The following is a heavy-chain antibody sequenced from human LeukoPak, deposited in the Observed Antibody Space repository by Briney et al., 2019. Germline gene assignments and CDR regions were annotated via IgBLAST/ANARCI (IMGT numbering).Heavy chain of an antibody. J-gene: IGHJ6*04. CDR3: TTVSSWYGGDYYYGMDV. V-gene: IGHV3-15*01. CDR1: GFTFSNAW. Sequence: GGSLRLSCAASGFTFSNAWMSWVRQAPGKGLEWDGRIKSKTDGGTTDYAAPVKGRFTISRGDSKNTLYLQMNSLKTEDTAVYYCTTVSSWYGGDYYYGMDVWGKGTTVTVSS. D-gene: IGHD6-13*01. CDR2: IKSKTDGGTT.